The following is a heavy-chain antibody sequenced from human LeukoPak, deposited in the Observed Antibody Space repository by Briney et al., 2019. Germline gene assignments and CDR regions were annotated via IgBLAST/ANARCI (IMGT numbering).Heavy chain of an antibody. CDR2: INPNNGGT. J-gene: IGHJ6*03. CDR3: ARDASRYYDFWSGYSGYYYMDV. Sequence: ASVKVSCKASGYIFSAFVIHWVRQAPGQGLEWMGWINPNNGGTNYAQKFQGRVTMTRDTSISTAYMELSRLRSDDTAVYYCARDASRYYDFWSGYSGYYYMDVWGKGTTVTVSS. D-gene: IGHD3-3*01. V-gene: IGHV1-2*02. CDR1: GYIFSAFV.